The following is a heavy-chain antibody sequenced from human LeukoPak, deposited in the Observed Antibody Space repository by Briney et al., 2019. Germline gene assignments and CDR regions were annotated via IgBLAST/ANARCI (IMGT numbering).Heavy chain of an antibody. D-gene: IGHD5-12*01. J-gene: IGHJ4*02. CDR2: IIGSSGST. Sequence: GGSLRLSCAASGFSLNNYAMNWVRQAPGKGLEWVSIIIGSSGSTFYADSVKGRFTISRDKSKNTLYLQLNSLRLEDTAVYYCAKGGYDYIEVAYFDFWGQGTLVTVSS. V-gene: IGHV3-23*01. CDR3: AKGGYDYIEVAYFDF. CDR1: GFSLNNYA.